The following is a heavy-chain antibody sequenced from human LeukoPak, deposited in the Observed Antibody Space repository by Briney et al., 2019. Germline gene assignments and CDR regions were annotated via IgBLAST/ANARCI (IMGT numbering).Heavy chain of an antibody. D-gene: IGHD2-2*01. CDR3: AKCSTWFDP. J-gene: IGHJ5*02. CDR1: GGSFSGYY. V-gene: IGHV4-34*01. Sequence: SETLSLTCAVYGGSFSGYYWSWIRQPPGKGLEWIGEINHSGSTNYNPSLKSRVTISVDTSKNQFSLKLSSVTAADTAVYYCAKCSTWFDPWGQGTLVTVSS. CDR2: INHSGST.